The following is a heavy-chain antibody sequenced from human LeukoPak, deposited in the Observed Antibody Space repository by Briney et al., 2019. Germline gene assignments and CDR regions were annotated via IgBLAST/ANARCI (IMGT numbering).Heavy chain of an antibody. CDR3: ASARTAAAGNLGFDY. J-gene: IGHJ4*02. CDR1: GFTVSSNY. V-gene: IGHV3-66*01. Sequence: GGSLRLSCAASGFTVSSNYMSWVRQAPGKGLEGVSVIYSGGSTYYADSVKGRFTISRDNSKNTLYLQMNSLRAEDTAVYYCASARTAAAGNLGFDYWGQGTLVTVSS. CDR2: IYSGGST. D-gene: IGHD6-13*01.